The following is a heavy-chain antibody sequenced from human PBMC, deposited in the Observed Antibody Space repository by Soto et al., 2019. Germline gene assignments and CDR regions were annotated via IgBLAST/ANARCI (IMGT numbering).Heavy chain of an antibody. CDR3: ARGVYNWNYGVRAFDI. Sequence: SETLSLTCTVSGGSINSYYWTWIRQPPGKGLEWIGYIYYTGSTSYNPSLKSRVTMSVDTSKNQFSLKLSSVTAADTAVYYCARGVYNWNYGVRAFDIWGQGTMVTVSS. CDR2: IYYTGST. J-gene: IGHJ3*02. D-gene: IGHD1-7*01. CDR1: GGSINSYY. V-gene: IGHV4-59*12.